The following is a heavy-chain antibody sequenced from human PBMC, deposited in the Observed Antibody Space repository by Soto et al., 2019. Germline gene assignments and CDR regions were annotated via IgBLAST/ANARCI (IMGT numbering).Heavy chain of an antibody. CDR1: GGPISSSSYY. J-gene: IGHJ4*02. CDR2: IYYSGST. V-gene: IGHV4-39*01. Sequence: SETLSLTCTVSGGPISSSSYYWGWIRQPPGKGLEWIGSIYYSGSTYYNPSLKSRVTISVDTSKNQFSLKLSSVTAADTAVYYCARHSKDYYDILTGELDYWGQGTLVTVSS. CDR3: ARHSKDYYDILTGELDY. D-gene: IGHD3-9*01.